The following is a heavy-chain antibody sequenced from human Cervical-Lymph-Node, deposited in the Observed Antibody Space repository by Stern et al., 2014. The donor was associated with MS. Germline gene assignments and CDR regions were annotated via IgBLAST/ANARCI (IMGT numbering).Heavy chain of an antibody. CDR2: FDPEDGET. J-gene: IGHJ6*02. CDR1: GYTLTALS. V-gene: IGHV1-24*01. CDR3: ATDRDDFRSGYSAPTKGYGLDV. Sequence: VQLEESGAEVKKPGASVKVSCKVSGYTLTALSMHWVRQAPGKGLEWMGGFDPEDGETIYAQKFQGRVTMTEDTSTDTAYMELSSLRSEDTAVYYCATDRDDFRSGYSAPTKGYGLDVWGQGTTVTVTS. D-gene: IGHD3-3*01.